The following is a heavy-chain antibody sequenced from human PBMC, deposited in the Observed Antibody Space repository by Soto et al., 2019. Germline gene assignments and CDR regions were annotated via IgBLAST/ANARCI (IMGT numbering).Heavy chain of an antibody. CDR2: INPNSSGT. Sequence: ASVKVSCKASGYSLRSNYIHWVRQAPGQGLEWLGWINPNSSGTVYAQKFQGRVTMTRDTSLTTAYMQLNRLTSDDTAVYYCGCVLIFGGIVLYGMVFWGKGPLVPFSS. D-gene: IGHD2-8*01. CDR3: GCVLIFGGIVLYGMVF. J-gene: IGHJ4*01. CDR1: GYSLRSNY. V-gene: IGHV1-2*02.